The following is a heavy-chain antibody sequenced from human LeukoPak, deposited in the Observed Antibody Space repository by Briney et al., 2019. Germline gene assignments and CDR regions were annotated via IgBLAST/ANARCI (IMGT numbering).Heavy chain of an antibody. CDR3: ARAYDFWSGYYTPGGYYYFDY. Sequence: ASVKVSCKASGYTFTSYGISWVRQAHGQGLEWMGWISAYNGNTNYAQKLQGRVTMTTDTSTSTAYMELRSLRSDDTAVYYCARAYDFWSGYYTPGGYYYFDYWGQGTLVTVSS. CDR2: ISAYNGNT. D-gene: IGHD3-3*01. V-gene: IGHV1-18*01. J-gene: IGHJ4*02. CDR1: GYTFTSYG.